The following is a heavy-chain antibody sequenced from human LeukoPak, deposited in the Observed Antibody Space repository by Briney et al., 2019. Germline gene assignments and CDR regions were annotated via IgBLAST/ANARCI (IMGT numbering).Heavy chain of an antibody. CDR3: ATLQGRSSDY. J-gene: IGHJ4*02. CDR1: GFTFSSYG. Sequence: GGSLRLSCAASGFTFSSYGMHWVRQAPGKGLEWVAVIWYDGSNKYYADSVKGRFTISRDNAKNSLYLQMNSLRAEDTAVYYCATLQGRSSDYWGQGTLVTVSS. CDR2: IWYDGSNK. V-gene: IGHV3-33*03.